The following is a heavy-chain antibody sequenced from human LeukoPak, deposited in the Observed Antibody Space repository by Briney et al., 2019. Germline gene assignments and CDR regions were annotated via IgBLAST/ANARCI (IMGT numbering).Heavy chain of an antibody. V-gene: IGHV3-30*02. J-gene: IGHJ4*02. CDR1: GFTFSRYG. CDR2: IRYDGSNI. CDR3: AKMGSCWQFDY. Sequence: GGSPRLSCATSGFTFSRYGMHCVRQAPGKGLEWVTFIRYDGSNIYYADSVKGRFTVSRDNSKNTLYLQMNSLRPEDTAVYYCAKMGSCWQFDYWGRGALVTVSS. D-gene: IGHD6-13*01.